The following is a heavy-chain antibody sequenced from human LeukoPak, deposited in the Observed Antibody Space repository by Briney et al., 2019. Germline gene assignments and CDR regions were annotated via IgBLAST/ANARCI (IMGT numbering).Heavy chain of an antibody. D-gene: IGHD5-12*01. CDR3: ARGDSGYSYFDY. Sequence: ASVKVSCKASGYTFTGYYMHWVRQAPGQGLEWMGWINPNSGGTNYAQKFQGRVTMTRDTSTSTVYMELSSLRSEDTAVYYCARGDSGYSYFDYWGQGTLVTVSS. CDR1: GYTFTGYY. V-gene: IGHV1-2*02. J-gene: IGHJ4*02. CDR2: INPNSGGT.